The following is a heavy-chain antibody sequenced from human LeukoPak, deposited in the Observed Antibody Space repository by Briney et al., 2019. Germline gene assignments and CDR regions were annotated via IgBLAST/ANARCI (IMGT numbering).Heavy chain of an antibody. Sequence: GGSLRLSCAASGFMFSSYAMTWVRQAPGKGLEWVATISGTGDSTFYADSVRGRLTISRDNSKNTLYLQMNSLRAEDTAIYYCAREDPQTTVPEGLDVWGQGTTVTVSS. CDR3: AREDPQTTVPEGLDV. V-gene: IGHV3-23*01. CDR1: GFMFSSYA. D-gene: IGHD4-17*01. J-gene: IGHJ6*02. CDR2: ISGTGDST.